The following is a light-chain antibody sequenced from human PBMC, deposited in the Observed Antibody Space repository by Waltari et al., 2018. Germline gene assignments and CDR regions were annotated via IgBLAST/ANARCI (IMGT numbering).Light chain of an antibody. V-gene: IGLV2-23*01. CDR3: FSFVAANSFV. Sequence: QSALTQPASVSGSPGQSITLPCPGTSHDIGNYDLVSWYQQRPGEAPKLLMYGATKRPSGVSNRFSGSKSGKTASLTTSGLQTEDEADYYCFSFVAANSFVFGPGTKVTVL. CDR2: GAT. CDR1: SHDIGNYDL. J-gene: IGLJ1*01.